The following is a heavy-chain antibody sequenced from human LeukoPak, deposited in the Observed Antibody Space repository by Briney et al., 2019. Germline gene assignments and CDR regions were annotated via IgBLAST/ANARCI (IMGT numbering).Heavy chain of an antibody. CDR1: GFTFSSYA. CDR3: AKDRVIADHGETDY. CDR2: ISGSGGST. V-gene: IGHV3-23*01. J-gene: IGHJ4*02. Sequence: GGSLRLSCAASGFTFSSYAMSWVRQAPGKGLEWVSAISGSGGSTYYADSVEGRFTISRDNSKNTLYLQMNSLRAEDTAVYYCAKDRVIADHGETDYWGQGTLVTVSS. D-gene: IGHD2-21*01.